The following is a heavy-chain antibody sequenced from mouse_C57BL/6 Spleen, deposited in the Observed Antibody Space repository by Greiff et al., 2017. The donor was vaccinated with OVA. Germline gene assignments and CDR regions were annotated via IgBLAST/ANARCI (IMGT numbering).Heavy chain of an antibody. J-gene: IGHJ2*01. V-gene: IGHV1-26*01. Sequence: EVKLQQSGPELVKPGASVKISCKASGYTFTDYYMNWVKQSHGKSLEWIGDINPNNGGTSYNQKFKGKATLTVDKSSSTAYMELRSLTSEDSAVYYCARAPSFDYWGQGTTLTVSS. CDR3: ARAPSFDY. CDR1: GYTFTDYY. CDR2: INPNNGGT.